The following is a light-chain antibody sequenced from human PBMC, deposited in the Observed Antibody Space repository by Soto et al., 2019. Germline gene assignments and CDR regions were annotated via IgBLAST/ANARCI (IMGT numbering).Light chain of an antibody. Sequence: QSALTQPASVSGSPGQSITISCTGTSSDVGAYNYVSWYQQHPGKAPKLMIYEVTYRPSGVSNRFSGSKSGNTASLTISGLQAEDEADYYCTSYTSGSTPVVFGGGTKLTVL. CDR3: TSYTSGSTPVV. CDR1: SSDVGAYNY. CDR2: EVT. V-gene: IGLV2-14*01. J-gene: IGLJ2*01.